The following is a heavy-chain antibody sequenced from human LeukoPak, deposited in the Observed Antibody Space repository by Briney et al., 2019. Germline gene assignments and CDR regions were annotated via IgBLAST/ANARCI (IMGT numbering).Heavy chain of an antibody. D-gene: IGHD2-15*01. CDR3: ASPGWSDALDM. J-gene: IGHJ3*02. V-gene: IGHV3-74*01. Sequence: PGGSLRLSCAASGFTFRSYGMHWVRHAPGKGLVWVSRISSDGTSTTYADSVKGRFTISRDNAKNTLYLQLDSLRAEDTAIYYCASPGWSDALDMWGQGTRVTVSS. CDR1: GFTFRSYG. CDR2: ISSDGTST.